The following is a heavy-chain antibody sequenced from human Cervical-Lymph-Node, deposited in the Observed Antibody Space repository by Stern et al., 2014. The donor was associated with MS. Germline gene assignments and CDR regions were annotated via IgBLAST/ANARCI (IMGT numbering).Heavy chain of an antibody. J-gene: IGHJ3*02. V-gene: IGHV1-69*01. CDR2: IVPLRGSS. Sequence: VQLLQSGAEVMQPGSSVKVSCKASGGTFSSYVITWVRQAPGQGLEWMGGIVPLRGSSDYAQKFRGRVTITADEPAPTAYMEMRGLRSEDTAMYYCAKGTLTGVPTRGFLDIWGQGTMVTVSS. CDR1: GGTFSSYV. D-gene: IGHD1-20*01. CDR3: AKGTLTGVPTRGFLDI.